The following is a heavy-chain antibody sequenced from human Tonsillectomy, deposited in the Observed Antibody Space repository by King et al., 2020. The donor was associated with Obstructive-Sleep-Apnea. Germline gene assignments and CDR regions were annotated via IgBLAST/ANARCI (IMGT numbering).Heavy chain of an antibody. V-gene: IGHV1-8*01. CDR1: GYTFTSYD. CDR2: MNPNSGNT. Sequence: QLVQSGAEVKKPGASVKVSCKASGYTFTSYDITWVRQATGQGLEWMGWMNPNSGNTGYAQKFQGRVTMTRNTSITTAYMELSSLRPEDTAVHYCATLRDADWSTDYWGQGTLVTVSS. CDR3: ATLRDADWSTDY. J-gene: IGHJ4*02. D-gene: IGHD3-9*01.